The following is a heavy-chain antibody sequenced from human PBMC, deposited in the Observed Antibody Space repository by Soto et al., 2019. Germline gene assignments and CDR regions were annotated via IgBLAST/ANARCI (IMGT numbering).Heavy chain of an antibody. Sequence: PSQNLSHTCAISGDSVSSNSAAWNWIRQSPSRGLEWLGRTYYRSKWYNDYAVSVKSRISINPDTSKYQFSLQLNSVTLEDTALYYCARDLRANFDIVDYWGQGTLVTVSS. V-gene: IGHV6-1*01. J-gene: IGHJ4*02. D-gene: IGHD3-9*01. CDR1: GDSVSSNSAA. CDR3: ARDLRANFDIVDY. CDR2: TYYRSKWYN.